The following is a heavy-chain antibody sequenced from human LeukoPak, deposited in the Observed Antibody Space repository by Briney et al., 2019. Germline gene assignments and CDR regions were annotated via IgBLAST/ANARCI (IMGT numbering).Heavy chain of an antibody. V-gene: IGHV3-30*02. CDR2: IQYDGSNK. CDR3: AKGAVYCSSTSCQGGRAFDI. J-gene: IGHJ3*02. Sequence: PGGSLRLSCAASGFTFSSYGMHWVRQAPGKGLESVAFIQYDGSNKYYADSVKGRFTISRDNSKNTLYLQMNSLRAEDTAVYYCAKGAVYCSSTSCQGGRAFDIWGQGTMVTVSS. D-gene: IGHD2-2*01. CDR1: GFTFSSYG.